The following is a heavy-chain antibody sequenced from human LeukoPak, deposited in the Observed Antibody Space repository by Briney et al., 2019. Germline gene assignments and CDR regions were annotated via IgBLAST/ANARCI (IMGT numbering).Heavy chain of an antibody. J-gene: IGHJ6*02. CDR1: GGSISSYY. CDR2: IYYSGST. D-gene: IGHD3-16*01. Sequence: SETLSLTCTVSGGSISSYYWSWIRQPPGKGLEWIGYIYYSGSTNYNPSLKSRVTISVDTPKNQFSLKLSSVTAADTAVYYCARDSPSMDRSFGYYYYGMDVWGQGTTVTVSS. CDR3: ARDSPSMDRSFGYYYYGMDV. V-gene: IGHV4-59*01.